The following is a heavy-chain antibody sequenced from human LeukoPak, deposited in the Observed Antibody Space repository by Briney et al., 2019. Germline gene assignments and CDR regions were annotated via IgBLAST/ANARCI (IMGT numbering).Heavy chain of an antibody. Sequence: SETLSLTCTVSGGSISSYYWSWIRQPPGKGLEWIGYIYYSGSTNYNPSLKSRVTISVDTSKNQFSLKLSSVTAADTAVYYCARASYSYDINGWVPFDYWGQGTLVTVSS. CDR1: GGSISSYY. V-gene: IGHV4-59*08. D-gene: IGHD3-22*01. CDR3: ARASYSYDINGWVPFDY. J-gene: IGHJ4*02. CDR2: IYYSGST.